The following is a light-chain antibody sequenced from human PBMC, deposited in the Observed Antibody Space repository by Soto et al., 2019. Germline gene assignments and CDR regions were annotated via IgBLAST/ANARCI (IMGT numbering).Light chain of an antibody. CDR1: HDIINY. CDR3: QQSHRTTYT. Sequence: DIPMTQAPSSLSASLGDRITISCRASHDIINYLNWYHQRPGEAPKLLISAASSLQDGVPSRFSGSGSGTDFTLSISGLRPEDIGTYYCQQSHRTTYTFGPGTTVE. V-gene: IGKV1-39*01. J-gene: IGKJ2*01. CDR2: AAS.